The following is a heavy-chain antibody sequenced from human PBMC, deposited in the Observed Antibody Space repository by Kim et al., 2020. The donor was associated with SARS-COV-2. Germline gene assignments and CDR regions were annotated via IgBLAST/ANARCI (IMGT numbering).Heavy chain of an antibody. J-gene: IGHJ4*02. D-gene: IGHD4-17*01. CDR3: AKAQDGDYLDY. CDR1: GFTFTSYA. V-gene: IGHV3-23*03. CDR2: IYGGGTST. Sequence: GGSLRLSCAASGFTFTSYAMSWVRQAPGKGLEWVSVIYGGGTSTYFADSVKGRFIISRDNSKNTLYLQMNSLRAEDTAVYYCAKAQDGDYLDYWGQGTLVTVSP.